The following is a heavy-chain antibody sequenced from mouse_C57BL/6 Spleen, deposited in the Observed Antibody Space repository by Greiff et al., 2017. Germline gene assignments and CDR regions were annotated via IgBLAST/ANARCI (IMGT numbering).Heavy chain of an antibody. D-gene: IGHD4-1*01. CDR3: ARRGELGSFAY. J-gene: IGHJ3*01. CDR2: ISNGGGST. Sequence: EVKVVESGGGLVQPGGSLKLSCAASGFTFSDYYMYWVRQTPEKRLEWVAYISNGGGSTYSTDTVQGRFTISRDNAKNTLYLQMSRLKSEDTAMYYCARRGELGSFAYWGQGTLVTVSA. V-gene: IGHV5-12*01. CDR1: GFTFSDYY.